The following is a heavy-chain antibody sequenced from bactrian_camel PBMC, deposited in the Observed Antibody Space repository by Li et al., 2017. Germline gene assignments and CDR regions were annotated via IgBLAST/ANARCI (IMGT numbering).Heavy chain of an antibody. J-gene: IGHJ4*01. CDR2: IDSEGSDSET. D-gene: IGHD4*01. CDR3: ATGDSDYLHPLDD. V-gene: IGHV3-2*01. CDR1: GFPFSTYA. Sequence: HVQLVESGGGLVQPGGSLTLSCAASGFPFSTYAVTWIRQAPGKGLEWLCSIDSEGSDSETYYADSMEGRFTISRDNAKNTVYLQMNSLKSEDTALYHCATGDSDYLHPLDDWGQGTQVTVS.